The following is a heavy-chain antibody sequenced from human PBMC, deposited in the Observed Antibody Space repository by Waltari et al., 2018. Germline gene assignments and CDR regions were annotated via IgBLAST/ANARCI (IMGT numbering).Heavy chain of an antibody. CDR2: IYSGGST. J-gene: IGHJ4*02. Sequence: EVQLVESGGGLIQLGGSLSVSLSASCFTVRHNLRMWVRQAPGKGLEWVSLIYSGGSTYYADSVKGRFTISRDYSENTLYLQMNSLRGEDTAVYYCARDRHCSSSGCSGLWGQGTLVTVSS. V-gene: IGHV3-53*01. CDR1: CFTVRHNL. CDR3: ARDRHCSSSGCSGL. D-gene: IGHD2-2*01.